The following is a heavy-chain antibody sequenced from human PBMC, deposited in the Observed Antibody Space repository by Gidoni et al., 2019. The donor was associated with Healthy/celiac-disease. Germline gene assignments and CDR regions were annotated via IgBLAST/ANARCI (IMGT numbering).Heavy chain of an antibody. J-gene: IGHJ3*02. CDR1: GFTFSRYG. D-gene: IGHD3-10*02. CDR3: AKGLLSFTVLEAFDI. V-gene: IGHV3-30*18. CDR2: ISYDGSNK. Sequence: QVQLVESGGGVVQPGRSLRLSCAASGFTFSRYGMHWVRQAPGKGLEWVAVISYDGSNKYYADSVKGRFTISRDNSKNTLYLQMNSLRAEDTAVYYCAKGLLSFTVLEAFDIWGQGTMVTVSS.